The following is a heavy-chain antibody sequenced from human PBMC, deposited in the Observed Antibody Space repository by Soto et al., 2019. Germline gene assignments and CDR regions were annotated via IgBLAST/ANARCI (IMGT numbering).Heavy chain of an antibody. CDR2: IKSKGSGGTT. CDR3: THDLTFYNDSAV. CDR1: GFKFSDAW. J-gene: IGHJ3*01. Sequence: EVQLVESGGGLVKSGESLRLSCAASGFKFSDAWMNWVRQAPGKGLEWVGRIKSKGSGGTTDYAAPVKGRFTISRDDSINTVYLQMSSLKADDTAVYYCTHDLTFYNDSAVWGQGTMVTVSS. D-gene: IGHD3-16*01. V-gene: IGHV3-15*07.